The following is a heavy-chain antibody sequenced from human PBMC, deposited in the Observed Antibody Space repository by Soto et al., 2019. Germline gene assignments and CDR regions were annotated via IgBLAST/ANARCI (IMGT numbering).Heavy chain of an antibody. D-gene: IGHD3-10*01. CDR3: AREYGSASRFDS. J-gene: IGHJ4*02. Sequence: QVQLVQSGAEVKKPGASVKVSCKASGYTFTSYGISWVRQAPGRRLEWMGWISAYNGNTNYAQKLQGRVTRTTDTSPSTAYMGLRSLRSDDTAVYYCAREYGSASRFDSWGQGTLVTVSS. CDR2: ISAYNGNT. CDR1: GYTFTSYG. V-gene: IGHV1-18*01.